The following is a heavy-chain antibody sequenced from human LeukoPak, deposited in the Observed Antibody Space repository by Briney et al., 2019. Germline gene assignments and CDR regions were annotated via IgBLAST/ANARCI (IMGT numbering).Heavy chain of an antibody. CDR1: GYTFTSYY. D-gene: IGHD6-6*01. CDR3: ARGIAARTYNWFDP. J-gene: IGHJ5*02. V-gene: IGHV1-8*03. CDR2: MNPDSGNT. Sequence: GASVKVSCKASGYTFTSYYMHWVRQAPGQGLEWMGWMNPDSGNTGYAQKFQGRVTITRNTSISTAYMELSSLRSEDTAVYYCARGIAARTYNWFDPWGQGTLVTVSS.